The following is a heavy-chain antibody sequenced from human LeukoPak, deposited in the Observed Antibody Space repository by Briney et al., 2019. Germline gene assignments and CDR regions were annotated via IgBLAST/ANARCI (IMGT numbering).Heavy chain of an antibody. D-gene: IGHD6-19*01. CDR2: IYHSGST. J-gene: IGHJ4*02. CDR1: GGSISSGGYS. V-gene: IGHV4-30-2*01. Sequence: SQTVSLTCAGSGGSISSGGYSWSWIRQPPGKGLEWIGYIYHSGSTYYNPSLKSRVTISVDRSKNQFSLKLSSVTAADTAVYYCARVRGWYYFDYWGQGTLVTVSS. CDR3: ARVRGWYYFDY.